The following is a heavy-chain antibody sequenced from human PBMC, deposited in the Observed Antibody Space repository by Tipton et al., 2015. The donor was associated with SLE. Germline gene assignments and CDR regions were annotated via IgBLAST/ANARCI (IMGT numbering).Heavy chain of an antibody. J-gene: IGHJ6*02. CDR2: IIPFIGTT. D-gene: IGHD6-6*01. V-gene: IGHV1-69*01. CDR1: GYTFNHYG. CDR3: ARAELAARPVCYYYGMDV. Sequence: QLVQSGAEVKKPGSSVQVSCKSSGYTFNHYGFSWVRQAPGQGLEWMGGIIPFIGTTNYAQKFQGRVTITADESTSTVSMELGSLTSDDTAVYFCARAELAARPVCYYYGMDVWGQGTTVTVSS.